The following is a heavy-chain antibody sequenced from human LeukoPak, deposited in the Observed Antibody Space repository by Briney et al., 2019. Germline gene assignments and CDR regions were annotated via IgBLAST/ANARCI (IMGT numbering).Heavy chain of an antibody. CDR1: GFSLSGYA. CDR2: ISGSGGST. D-gene: IGHD3-22*01. V-gene: IGHV3-23*01. CDR3: ANAAHLYDSSADYYLVH. Sequence: PGGSLRLSCAPSGFSLSGYAMGSVRQAPGKGLEWVSAISGSGGSTYYADSVKGRFTISRDNSKNTLYLQMNSLRAEDTAVYYCANAAHLYDSSADYYLVHRGQGTLVTVSS. J-gene: IGHJ4*02.